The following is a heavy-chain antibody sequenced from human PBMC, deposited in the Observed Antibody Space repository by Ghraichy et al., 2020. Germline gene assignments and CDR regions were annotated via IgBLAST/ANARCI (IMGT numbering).Heavy chain of an antibody. CDR3: ARTNWVFYYFDY. J-gene: IGHJ4*02. Sequence: ASVKVSCKASGYTFTSYGFSWVRQAPGQGLEWMGWISAYNGNTHYAQRYQGRVTMTTDTSTSTAYMELRSLRSDDTAVYYCARTNWVFYYFDYWGQGTLVTVSS. D-gene: IGHD7-27*01. CDR2: ISAYNGNT. CDR1: GYTFTSYG. V-gene: IGHV1-18*01.